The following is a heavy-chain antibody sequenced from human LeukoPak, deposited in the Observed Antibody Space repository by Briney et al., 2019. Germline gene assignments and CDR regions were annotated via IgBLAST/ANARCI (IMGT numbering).Heavy chain of an antibody. CDR1: GGTFSSYA. CDR2: IIPILGIA. V-gene: IGHV1-69*04. CDR3: ARDREDYGSGMDV. J-gene: IGHJ6*02. Sequence: SVKVSCKASGGTFSSYAISWVRQAPGQGLEWMGRIIPILGIANYAQKFQGRVTITADKSTSTAHMELSSLRSEDTAVYYCARDREDYGSGMDVWGQGTTVTVSS. D-gene: IGHD4-17*01.